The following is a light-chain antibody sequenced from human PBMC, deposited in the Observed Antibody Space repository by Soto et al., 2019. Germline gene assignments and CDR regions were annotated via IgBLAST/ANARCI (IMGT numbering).Light chain of an antibody. Sequence: QSALTQPASVSGSPGQSITVSCTGTTSDVGGYDYVAWYQQHPGKAPKLMIYDVSSRPSGVSNRFSGSKSGNTASLTISGLQAEDEADYSCSSYLGSSTLSGVFGTGTKVTVL. V-gene: IGLV2-14*01. CDR1: TSDVGGYDY. CDR3: SSYLGSSTLSGV. CDR2: DVS. J-gene: IGLJ1*01.